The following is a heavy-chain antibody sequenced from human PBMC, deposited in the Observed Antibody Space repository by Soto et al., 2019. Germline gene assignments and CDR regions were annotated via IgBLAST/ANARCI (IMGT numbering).Heavy chain of an antibody. CDR1: GFTFSSYA. CDR2: ISGSGGST. D-gene: IGHD6-13*01. Sequence: GESLKISCAASGFTFSSYAMSWVRQAPGKGLEWVSAISGSGGSTYYADSVKGRFTISRDNSKNTLYLQMNSLRAEDTAVYYCAKTRSSSSWYYYYMDVWGKGTTVTVSS. J-gene: IGHJ6*03. CDR3: AKTRSSSSWYYYYMDV. V-gene: IGHV3-23*01.